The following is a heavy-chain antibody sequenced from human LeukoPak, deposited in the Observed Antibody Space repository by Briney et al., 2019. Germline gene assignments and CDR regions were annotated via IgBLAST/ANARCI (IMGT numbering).Heavy chain of an antibody. V-gene: IGHV4-59*12. Sequence: SETLSLTCTVSGGSISSYYWSWIRQPPGKGLEWIGYIYYSGSTYYNPSLKSRVTISVDTSKNQFSLKLSSVTAADTAVYYCARSYSSSWYESWFDPWGQGTLVTVSS. CDR3: ARSYSSSWYESWFDP. J-gene: IGHJ5*02. CDR1: GGSISSYY. CDR2: IYYSGST. D-gene: IGHD6-13*01.